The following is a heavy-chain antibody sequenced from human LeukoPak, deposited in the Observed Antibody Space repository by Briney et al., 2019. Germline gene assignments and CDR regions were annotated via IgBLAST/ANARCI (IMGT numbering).Heavy chain of an antibody. D-gene: IGHD3-22*01. V-gene: IGHV4-59*01. CDR3: TRGRAYYDSTGYYY. CDR2: TYYSGNT. J-gene: IGHJ4*02. CDR1: GGSMTNYY. Sequence: PSETLSLTCTVSGGSMTNYYWTWIRQSPGKGLEWIGHTYYSGNTNYNPSLKSRVTISIDTSKNQFSLKLSSVAAADTAVYYCTRGRAYYDSTGYYYWGRGILVTVSS.